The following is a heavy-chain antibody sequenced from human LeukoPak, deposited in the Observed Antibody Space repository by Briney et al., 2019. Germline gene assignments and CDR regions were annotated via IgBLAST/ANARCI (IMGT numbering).Heavy chain of an antibody. D-gene: IGHD3-16*01. CDR2: IYPGDSDT. Sequence: GESLKISCKGSGYSFTSYWIGWVRQMPGKGLEWMGIIYPGDSDTRYSPSFQGQVTISADKSISTAYLQWSSLKASDTAMYYCASAVRSLSGYDYLFYFDYWGQGTLVTVSS. J-gene: IGHJ4*02. CDR1: GYSFTSYW. CDR3: ASAVRSLSGYDYLFYFDY. V-gene: IGHV5-51*01.